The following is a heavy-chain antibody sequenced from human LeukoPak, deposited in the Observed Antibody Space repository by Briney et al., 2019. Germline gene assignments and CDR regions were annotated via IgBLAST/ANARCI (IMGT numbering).Heavy chain of an antibody. J-gene: IGHJ4*02. CDR2: IYYSGST. Sequence: SETLSLTCTVSGGSISSSSYYWGWIRQPPGKGLEWIGSIYYSGSTYYNPSLKSRVTISVDKSKNQFSLILSSMTAADTAVYYCASVMTTADYWGQGTLVTVSS. V-gene: IGHV4-39*07. CDR3: ASVMTTADY. D-gene: IGHD4-11*01. CDR1: GGSISSSSYY.